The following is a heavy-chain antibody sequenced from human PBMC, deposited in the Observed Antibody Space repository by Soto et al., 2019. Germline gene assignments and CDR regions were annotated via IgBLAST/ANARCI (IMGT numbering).Heavy chain of an antibody. CDR2: IYYSGST. J-gene: IGHJ4*02. V-gene: IGHV4-59*01. CDR3: ARDYYGVFDY. Sequence: PSETLSLTCTVSGGSISSYYWSWIRQPPGKGLEWIGYIYYSGSTNYNPSLKSRVTVSVDTSKNQFSLKLSSVTAADTAVYYCARDYYGVFDYWGQGTLVTVSS. CDR1: GGSISSYY. D-gene: IGHD4-17*01.